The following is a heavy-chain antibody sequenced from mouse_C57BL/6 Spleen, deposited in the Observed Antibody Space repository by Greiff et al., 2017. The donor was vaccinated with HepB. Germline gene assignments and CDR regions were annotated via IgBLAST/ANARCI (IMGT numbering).Heavy chain of an antibody. V-gene: IGHV5-4*01. CDR2: ISDGGSYT. J-gene: IGHJ3*01. CDR1: GFTFSSYA. Sequence: EVQRVESGGGLVKPGGSLKLSCAASGFTFSSYAMSWVRQTPEKRLEWVATISDGGSYTYYPDNVKGRFTISRDNAKNNLYLQMSHLKSEDTAMYYCARSSLAAWFAYWGQGTLDTVSA. CDR3: ARSSLAAWFAY.